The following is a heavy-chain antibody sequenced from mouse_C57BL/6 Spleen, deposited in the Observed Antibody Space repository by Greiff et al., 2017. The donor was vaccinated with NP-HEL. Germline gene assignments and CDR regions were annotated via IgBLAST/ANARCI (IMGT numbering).Heavy chain of an antibody. D-gene: IGHD1-1*01. CDR1: GYSITSGYD. CDR3: ARAGNYYGSSYYFDY. V-gene: IGHV3-1*01. J-gene: IGHJ2*01. Sequence: EVKLQESGPGMVKPSQSLSLTCTVTGYSITSGYDWHWIRHFPGNKLEWMGYISYSGSTNYNPSLKSRISITHDTSKNHFFLKLNSVTTEDTATYYCARAGNYYGSSYYFDYWGQGTTLTVSS. CDR2: ISYSGST.